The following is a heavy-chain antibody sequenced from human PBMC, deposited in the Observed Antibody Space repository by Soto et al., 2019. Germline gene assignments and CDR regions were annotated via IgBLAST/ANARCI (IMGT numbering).Heavy chain of an antibody. CDR1: GFTFSSYG. D-gene: IGHD3-3*01. CDR2: IKQDGSEK. Sequence: GGSLRLSCSASGFTFSSYGMHWVRQAPGKGLENVATIKQDGSEKYYVDSVKGRFTISRDNDKNSLYLQMNSLRAEDTAVYYCARFYYDFWSGYRLTYYYYYMDVWGKGTTVTVSS. V-gene: IGHV3-7*01. J-gene: IGHJ6*03. CDR3: ARFYYDFWSGYRLTYYYYYMDV.